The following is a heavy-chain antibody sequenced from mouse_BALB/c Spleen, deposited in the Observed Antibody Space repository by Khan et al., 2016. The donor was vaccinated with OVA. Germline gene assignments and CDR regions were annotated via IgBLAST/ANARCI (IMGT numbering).Heavy chain of an antibody. CDR3: AKNYRYDEYFDY. D-gene: IGHD2-14*01. Sequence: EVQLQESGPELVKPGASVKMSCEASGYTFTSYVIHWVKQKPGQGLEWIGYIYPFNDDTKYNEKFKGKATLTSDKSSSTAYMELRSLTSEDSAVYYCAKNYRYDEYFDYWGQGTTLTVSA. CDR2: IYPFNDDT. CDR1: GYTFTSYV. J-gene: IGHJ2*01. V-gene: IGHV1S136*01.